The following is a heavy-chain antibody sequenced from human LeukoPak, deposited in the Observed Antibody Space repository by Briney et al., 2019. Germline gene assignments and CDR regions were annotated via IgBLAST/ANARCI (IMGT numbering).Heavy chain of an antibody. J-gene: IGHJ4*02. CDR3: ARATYDYVWGSYRSYYFDY. Sequence: SETLSLTCTVSGGSISSYYWSWIRQPAGKGLEWIGRIYTSGSTNYNPSLKSRVTMSVDTSKNQFSLKLSSVTAADTAVYYCARATYDYVWGSYRSYYFDYWGQGTLVTVSS. D-gene: IGHD3-16*02. V-gene: IGHV4-4*07. CDR2: IYTSGST. CDR1: GGSISSYY.